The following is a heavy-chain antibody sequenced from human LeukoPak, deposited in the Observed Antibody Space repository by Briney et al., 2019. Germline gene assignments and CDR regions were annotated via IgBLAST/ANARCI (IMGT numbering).Heavy chain of an antibody. Sequence: GGSVRLSCAASGFTVSDNYTSWVRQAPGKGLEWVSAISGGGSTYYADSVKGRFNISRDNSKNTVYLQLNSLRAEDTAVYYCARGGDTIGSIRSPFDIWGQRTIVTVSS. CDR1: GFTVSDNY. V-gene: IGHV3-53*01. CDR2: ISGGGST. CDR3: ARGGDTIGSIRSPFDI. J-gene: IGHJ3*02. D-gene: IGHD3-22*01.